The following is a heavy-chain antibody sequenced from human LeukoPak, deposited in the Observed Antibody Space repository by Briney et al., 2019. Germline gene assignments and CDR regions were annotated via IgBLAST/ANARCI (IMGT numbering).Heavy chain of an antibody. CDR3: TTHSGNDLRS. V-gene: IGHV3-15*01. CDR2: IKSKSVGETT. D-gene: IGHD5-12*01. Sequence: GGSLRLSCATSGLTFTSAWLTWVRQAPGKGLEWVGRIKSKSVGETTDYAAPVKGRFTISRDDSENTRYLQMNRLKTEDTAVYYCTTHSGNDLRSWGQGTLVTVSS. CDR1: GLTFTSAW. J-gene: IGHJ5*02.